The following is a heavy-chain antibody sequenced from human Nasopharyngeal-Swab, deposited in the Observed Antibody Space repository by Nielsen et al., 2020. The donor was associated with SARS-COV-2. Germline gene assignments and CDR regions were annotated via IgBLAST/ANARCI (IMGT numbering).Heavy chain of an antibody. D-gene: IGHD3-22*01. CDR3: AKVGITMIVVVKYYFDY. Sequence: EGSLRLSCAASGFTFSSYAMSWVRQAPGKGLEWVSAISGSGGSTYYADSVKGRFTISRDNSKNTLYLQMNSLRAEDTAVYYCAKVGITMIVVVKYYFDYWGQGTLVTVSS. CDR2: ISGSGGST. V-gene: IGHV3-23*01. J-gene: IGHJ4*02. CDR1: GFTFSSYA.